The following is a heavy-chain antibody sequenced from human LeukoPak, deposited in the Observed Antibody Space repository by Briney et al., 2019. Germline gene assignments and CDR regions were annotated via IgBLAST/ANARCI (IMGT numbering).Heavy chain of an antibody. D-gene: IGHD2-2*01. J-gene: IGHJ4*02. V-gene: IGHV3-23*01. CDR3: AKDSGDIVVVPAAL. Sequence: GGSLRLSCAASGFTFSSYAMSWVRQAPGKGLEWVSAISGSGGSTYYADSVKGRFTISRDNSKNTLYLQMNSLRAEDTAVYYCAKDSGDIVVVPAALWGQGTLVTVS. CDR2: ISGSGGST. CDR1: GFTFSSYA.